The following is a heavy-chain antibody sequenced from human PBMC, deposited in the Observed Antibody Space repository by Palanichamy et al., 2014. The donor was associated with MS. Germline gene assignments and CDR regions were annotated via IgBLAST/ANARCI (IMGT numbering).Heavy chain of an antibody. J-gene: IGHJ4*02. D-gene: IGHD3-9*01. CDR2: IYYSGST. CDR1: WLHQHYYLL. V-gene: IGHV4-39*02. Sequence: QLQLQDGPRTGEAFGDPVPHLHCLWWLHQHYYLLLGLDPPAPGKGLEWIGSIYYSGSTSYNPSLKSRVTISVDTSKNHFSVRLSSVTAADTAVYYCARVIRYFDSYFDWWGQGTLITVSS. CDR3: ARVIRYFDSYFDW.